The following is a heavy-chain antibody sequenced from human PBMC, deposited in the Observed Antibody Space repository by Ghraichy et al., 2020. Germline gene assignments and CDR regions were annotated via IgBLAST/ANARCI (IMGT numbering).Heavy chain of an antibody. D-gene: IGHD3-10*01. CDR1: GFTFDDYA. CDR3: AKDDQWVRGSDSVY. Sequence: GGSLRLSCAASGFTFDDYAMHWVRQAPGKGLEWVSGISWNSGSIGYADSVKGRFTISRDNAKNSLYLQMNSLRAEDTALYYCAKDDQWVRGSDSVYWGQGTLVTVSS. V-gene: IGHV3-9*01. J-gene: IGHJ4*02. CDR2: ISWNSGSI.